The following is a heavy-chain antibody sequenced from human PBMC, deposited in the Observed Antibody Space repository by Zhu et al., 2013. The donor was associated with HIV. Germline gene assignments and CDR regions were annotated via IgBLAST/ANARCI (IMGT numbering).Heavy chain of an antibody. CDR3: ARVPSRYQLEGVS. CDR2: INPNNGGT. D-gene: IGHD2-2*01. Sequence: QVQLVQSGAEVKKPGSSVKVSCKASGGTFTSYAISWVRQAPGQGLEWMGWINPNNGGTNYAQNFQGRVTMTRDTSISTAYMELSRLESDDTAVYYCARVPSRYQLEGVSWGRGTLVTVSS. J-gene: IGHJ2*01. CDR1: GGTFTSYA. V-gene: IGHV1-2*02.